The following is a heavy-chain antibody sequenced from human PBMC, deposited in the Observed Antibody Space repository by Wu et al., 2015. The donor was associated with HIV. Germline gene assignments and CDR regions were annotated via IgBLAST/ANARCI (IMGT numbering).Heavy chain of an antibody. Sequence: QVQLVQSGAEVKKPGSSVKVSCKASGYTFTSYYMHWVRQAPGQGLEWMGIINPSGGSTSYAQKFQGRVTMTRDTSTSTVYMELSSLRSEDTAVYYCASTTIGYXDSSVITTXGQGTLVHRLL. D-gene: IGHD3-22*01. V-gene: IGHV1-46*03. CDR2: INPSGGST. CDR1: GYTFTSYY. J-gene: IGHJ4*02. CDR3: ASTTIGYXDSSVITT.